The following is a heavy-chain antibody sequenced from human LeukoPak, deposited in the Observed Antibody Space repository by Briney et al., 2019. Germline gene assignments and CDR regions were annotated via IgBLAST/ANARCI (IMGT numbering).Heavy chain of an antibody. CDR1: GDSISSHY. CDR3: ARATLVGYFSYFYMDV. V-gene: IGHV4-59*11. CDR2: ISSSGST. D-gene: IGHD1-26*01. J-gene: IGHJ6*03. Sequence: SETLSLTCFVSGDSISSHYWNWIRQPPGKGLEWIGYISSSGSTNYNPSLKSRVTVSIDTSKNQFSLNLSSVTAADTAVYYCARATLVGYFSYFYMDVWGKGTTVTSSS.